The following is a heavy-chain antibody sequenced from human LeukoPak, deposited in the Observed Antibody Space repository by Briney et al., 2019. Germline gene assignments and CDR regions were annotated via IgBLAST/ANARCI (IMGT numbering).Heavy chain of an antibody. Sequence: SVKVSCKASGGTFSSYAISWVRQAPGQGLEWMGGIIPIFGTANYAQKFQGRVTITADKSTSTAYMELSSLRSEDTAVYYCARDIPSYGSGRAYYMDVWGKGTTVTVSS. J-gene: IGHJ6*03. D-gene: IGHD3-10*01. CDR1: GGTFSSYA. CDR2: IIPIFGTA. CDR3: ARDIPSYGSGRAYYMDV. V-gene: IGHV1-69*06.